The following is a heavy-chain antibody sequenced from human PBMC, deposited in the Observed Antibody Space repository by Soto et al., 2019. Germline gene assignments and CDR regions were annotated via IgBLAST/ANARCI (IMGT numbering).Heavy chain of an antibody. CDR2: IYSGSTT. CDR3: ARGYWVEGYGAGTYFDY. CDR1: GLSVTSNY. D-gene: IGHD2-15*01. V-gene: IGHV3-66*01. Sequence: EVLLVQSGGGLVQPGGPLRLSCAPSGLSVTSNYMAWVRQAPGKGLEWVSVIYSGSTTHHADSVKGRFTISRDSSSNTLYLQMSSLRVEDTALYYCARGYWVEGYGAGTYFDYWGQGTLVTVSS. J-gene: IGHJ4*02.